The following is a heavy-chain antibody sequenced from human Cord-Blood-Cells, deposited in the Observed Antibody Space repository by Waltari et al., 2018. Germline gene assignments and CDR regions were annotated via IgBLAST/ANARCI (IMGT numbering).Heavy chain of an antibody. J-gene: IGHJ3*02. CDR3: ARAGGFSRAFDI. Sequence: QVQLVASGAGVVQPGGSLRLPCAASVFTFRSYGMTGFRQAPGKGLEWVAVIWYDGSNKYYADSVKGRFTISRDNSKNTLYLQMNSLRAEDTAVYYCARAGGFSRAFDIWGQGTMVTVSS. V-gene: IGHV3-33*01. D-gene: IGHD3-10*01. CDR1: VFTFRSYG. CDR2: IWYDGSNK.